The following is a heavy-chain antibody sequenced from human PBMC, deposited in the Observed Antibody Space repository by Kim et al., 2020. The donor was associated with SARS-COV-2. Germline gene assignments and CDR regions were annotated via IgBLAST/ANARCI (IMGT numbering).Heavy chain of an antibody. J-gene: IGHJ5*02. D-gene: IGHD2-15*01. CDR3: ARKDCSGGSCAFDP. V-gene: IGHV3-74*01. Sequence: ADFVKGRFDNSRDNAKNTLFLQMNSLRAEDTAVYYCARKDCSGGSCAFDPWGQGTLVTVSS.